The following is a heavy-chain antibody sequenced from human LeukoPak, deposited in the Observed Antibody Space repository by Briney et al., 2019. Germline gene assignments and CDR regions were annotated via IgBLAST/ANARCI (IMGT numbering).Heavy chain of an antibody. J-gene: IGHJ4*02. CDR2: IKSKTDGGTT. V-gene: IGHV3-15*01. D-gene: IGHD2-2*01. Sequence: GGSLRLSCAASGFTFSNAWMSWVRQAPGKGLGWVGRIKSKTDGGTTDYAAPVKGRFTISRDDSKNTLYLQMNSLKTEDTAVYYCTTEYQLLSTSFDYWGQGTLVTVSS. CDR3: TTEYQLLSTSFDY. CDR1: GFTFSNAW.